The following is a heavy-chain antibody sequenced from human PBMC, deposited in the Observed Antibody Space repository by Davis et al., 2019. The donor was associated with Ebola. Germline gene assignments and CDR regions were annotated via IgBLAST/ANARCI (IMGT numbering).Heavy chain of an antibody. V-gene: IGHV3-48*02. J-gene: IGHJ4*02. CDR1: GFTLSGYS. D-gene: IGHD7-27*01. CDR2: ISDSSTTI. Sequence: GESLKISCAASGFTLSGYSMNWVRQAPGKGLEWVSYISDSSTTIYYADSVKGRFTISRDNAKNSLYLQMNSLRDEDTAVYYCATDRNWDFDYWGQGTLVTVSS. CDR3: ATDRNWDFDY.